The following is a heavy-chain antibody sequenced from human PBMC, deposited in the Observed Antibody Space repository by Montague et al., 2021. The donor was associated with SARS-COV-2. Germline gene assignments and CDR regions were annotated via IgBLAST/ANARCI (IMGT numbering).Heavy chain of an antibody. J-gene: IGHJ4*02. CDR1: GFTFSTYS. CDR3: ARWDASGWYSDI. Sequence: SLRLSCAAFGFTFSTYSISWVRQAPGKGPEWISSISGGSDYIHYADSVKGRFTIFRDNAKNSLYLEINSLRTEDAAVYFCARWDASGWYSDIWGQGTLVTVSS. D-gene: IGHD6-19*01. V-gene: IGHV3-21*01. CDR2: ISGGSDYI.